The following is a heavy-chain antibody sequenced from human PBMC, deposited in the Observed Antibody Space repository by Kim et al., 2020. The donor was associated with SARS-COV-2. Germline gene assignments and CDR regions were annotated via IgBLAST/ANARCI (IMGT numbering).Heavy chain of an antibody. D-gene: IGHD4-17*01. CDR2: IYTSGST. CDR3: ARVGTVTPYWYFDL. J-gene: IGHJ2*01. V-gene: IGHV4-4*07. CDR1: GGSISSYY. Sequence: SETLSLTCTVSGGSISSYYWSWIRQPAGKGLEWIGRIYTSGSTNYNPSLKSRVTMSVDTSKNQFSLKLSSVTAADTAVYYCARVGTVTPYWYFDLWGRGTLVTVSS.